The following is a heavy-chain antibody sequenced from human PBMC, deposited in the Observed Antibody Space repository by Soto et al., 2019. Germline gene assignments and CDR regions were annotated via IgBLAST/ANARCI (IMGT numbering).Heavy chain of an antibody. J-gene: IGHJ3*02. CDR1: GGSISSYY. CDR3: ARYRWSKGNDAFDI. CDR2: IYYSGST. V-gene: IGHV4-59*01. Sequence: SETLSLTCTVSGGSISSYYWSWIRQPPGKGLEWIGYIYYSGSTNYNPSLKSRVTISVDTSKNQFSLKLSSVTAADTAVYYCARYRWSKGNDAFDIWGQGTMVT. D-gene: IGHD2-8*02.